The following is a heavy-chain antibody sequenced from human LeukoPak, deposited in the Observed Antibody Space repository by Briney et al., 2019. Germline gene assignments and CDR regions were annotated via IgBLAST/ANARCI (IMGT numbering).Heavy chain of an antibody. J-gene: IGHJ4*02. CDR3: ARGHGLRFLEWLFSY. Sequence: ASVKVSCRASGGTFSSYAISWVRQAPGQGLEWMGGIIPIFGTANYAQKFQGRVTITADKSTSTAYMELSSLRSEDTAVYYCARGHGLRFLEWLFSYWGQGTLVTVSS. V-gene: IGHV1-69*06. CDR1: GGTFSSYA. D-gene: IGHD3-3*01. CDR2: IIPIFGTA.